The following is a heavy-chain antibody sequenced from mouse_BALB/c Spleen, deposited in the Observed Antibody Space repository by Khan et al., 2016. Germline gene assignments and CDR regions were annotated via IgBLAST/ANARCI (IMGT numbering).Heavy chain of an antibody. D-gene: IGHD2-2*01. Sequence: EVQLQESGPGLVKPSQSLSLTCTVTGYSITSDYAWNWIRQFPGNKLEWMGYITYSGTTTYNPSLKSRISITRDTSKNQFFLQLNSWTTEDTATYYCARWLDAMDYWGQGTSVTVSS. CDR1: GYSITSDYA. CDR3: ARWLDAMDY. CDR2: ITYSGTT. J-gene: IGHJ4*01. V-gene: IGHV3-2*02.